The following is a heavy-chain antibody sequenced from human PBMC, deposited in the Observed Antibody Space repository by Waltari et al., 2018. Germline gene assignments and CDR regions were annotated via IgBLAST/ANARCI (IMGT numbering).Heavy chain of an antibody. CDR2: IYYSGST. CDR3: ARDLLDFAVDY. V-gene: IGHV4-39*07. CDR1: GGSLSSSSYY. Sequence: QLQLQESGPGLVKPSETLSLTCTVSGGSLSSSSYYWGWIRQPPGKGLEWIGSIYYSGSTYYNPSLKSRVTISVDTSKNQFSLKLSSVTAADTAVYYCARDLLDFAVDYWGQGTLVTVSS. J-gene: IGHJ4*02. D-gene: IGHD2-15*01.